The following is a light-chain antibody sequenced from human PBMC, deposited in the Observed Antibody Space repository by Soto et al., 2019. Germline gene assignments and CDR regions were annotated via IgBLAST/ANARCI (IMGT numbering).Light chain of an antibody. Sequence: EIVLTQSPGTLSLSPGERATLSCRASQSVSSIYLAWYQQKRGQAPRLLIYSATSRATGIPARFSGSGSGTDFTLTIVRLQPEDSAVYYCQQYGRSSITFGQGTRLEIK. J-gene: IGKJ5*01. CDR1: QSVSSIY. CDR2: SAT. V-gene: IGKV3-20*01. CDR3: QQYGRSSIT.